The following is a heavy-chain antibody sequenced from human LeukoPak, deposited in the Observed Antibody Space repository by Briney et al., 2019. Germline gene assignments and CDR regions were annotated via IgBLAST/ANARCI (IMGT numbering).Heavy chain of an antibody. J-gene: IGHJ3*02. CDR3: ARDSCTSCYGGAFDI. CDR1: GFTFSSAW. CDR2: IKQDGSEK. V-gene: IGHV3-7*01. Sequence: GGSLRLSCAASGFTFSSAWMSWVRQAPGKGLEWVAHIKQDGSEKYYVDSVMGRVTISRDNAKNSLYLQMNSLRAEDTAVYYCARDSCTSCYGGAFDIWGQGTMVTVSS. D-gene: IGHD2-2*01.